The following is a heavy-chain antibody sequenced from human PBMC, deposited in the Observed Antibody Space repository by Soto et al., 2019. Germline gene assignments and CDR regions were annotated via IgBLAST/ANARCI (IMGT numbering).Heavy chain of an antibody. Sequence: QVQLVQSGAEVKKPGSSVKVSCKASGGTFSSYAISWVRQAPGQGLEWMGGIIPIFGTANYAQKFQCRFTITGDESTSTAYMDLSSLRSEDTAVYYCAREGSTVVLHNAFDIWCQGTMVTVSS. D-gene: IGHD4-17*01. CDR3: AREGSTVVLHNAFDI. CDR2: IIPIFGTA. CDR1: GGTFSSYA. V-gene: IGHV1-69*12. J-gene: IGHJ3*02.